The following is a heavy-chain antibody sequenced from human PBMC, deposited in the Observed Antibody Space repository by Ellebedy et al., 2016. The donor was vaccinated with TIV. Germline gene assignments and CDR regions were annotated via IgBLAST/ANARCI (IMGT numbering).Heavy chain of an antibody. J-gene: IGHJ4*02. D-gene: IGHD1-26*01. CDR2: IWYDGSNK. CDR3: ARKASGGSRAFDY. CDR1: GFTFSSYG. Sequence: GGSLRLSXAASGFTFSSYGMPWVRQAPGKALEWVAVIWYDGSNKYYADSVKGRFTISRDNSKNTLYLQMNSLRAEDTAVYYCARKASGGSRAFDYWGQGTLVTVSS. V-gene: IGHV3-33*01.